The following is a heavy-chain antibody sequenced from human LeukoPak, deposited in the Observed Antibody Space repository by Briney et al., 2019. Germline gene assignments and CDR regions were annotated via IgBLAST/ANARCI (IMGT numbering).Heavy chain of an antibody. CDR1: GYTFTDYY. D-gene: IGHD7-27*01. Sequence: ASVKVSCKASGYTFTDYYVYWVRQAPGQGLEWMGWNSPSSGGTNYAQKFQGRVTMTRDTSISTAYMELSSLRSDDTAVYYCARGWGFGSIDYWGQGTLVTVSS. CDR2: NSPSSGGT. V-gene: IGHV1-2*02. J-gene: IGHJ4*02. CDR3: ARGWGFGSIDY.